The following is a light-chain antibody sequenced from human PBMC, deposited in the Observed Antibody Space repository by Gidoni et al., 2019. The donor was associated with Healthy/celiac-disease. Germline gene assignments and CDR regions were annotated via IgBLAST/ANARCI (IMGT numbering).Light chain of an antibody. CDR3: QQYGSSPGGT. CDR2: GAS. J-gene: IGKJ1*01. V-gene: IGKV3-20*01. Sequence: EIVLKQSPGTLSLSPGERATLSCRASQSVSSSYLAWYQQKPGQAPRLLSYGASSRATGIPDRFSGSGSGTDFTLTISRLEPEDFAVYYCQQYGSSPGGTFGQGTKVEIK. CDR1: QSVSSSY.